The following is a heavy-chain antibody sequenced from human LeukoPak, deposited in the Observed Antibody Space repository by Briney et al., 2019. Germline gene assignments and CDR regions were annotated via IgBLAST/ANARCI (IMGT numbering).Heavy chain of an antibody. D-gene: IGHD3-22*01. V-gene: IGHV4-59*01. J-gene: IGHJ4*02. CDR3: ARHRHYYYDSSGWAPFDY. Sequence: SETLSLTCTVSGGSISSYYWSWIRQPPGKGLEWIGYIYYSGSTNYNPSLKSRVTISVDTSKNQFSLKLSSVTAADTAVYYCARHRHYYYDSSGWAPFDYWGQGTLVTVSS. CDR1: GGSISSYY. CDR2: IYYSGST.